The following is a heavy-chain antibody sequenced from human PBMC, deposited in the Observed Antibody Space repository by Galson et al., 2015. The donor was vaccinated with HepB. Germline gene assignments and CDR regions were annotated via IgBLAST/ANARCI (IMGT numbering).Heavy chain of an antibody. CDR1: GGSISSYY. V-gene: IGHV4-59*01. J-gene: IGHJ2*01. Sequence: LPLTCTVSGGSISSYYWSWIRQPPGKGLECIGYIYYSGSTNHNPSLKSRVTISLDTSKNQFSLKLTSVTAADTAVYYCARGSTGGSWYGTGWGWYFDLWGRGTLVTVSS. CDR3: ARGSTGGSWYGTGWGWYFDL. CDR2: IYYSGST. D-gene: IGHD6-13*01.